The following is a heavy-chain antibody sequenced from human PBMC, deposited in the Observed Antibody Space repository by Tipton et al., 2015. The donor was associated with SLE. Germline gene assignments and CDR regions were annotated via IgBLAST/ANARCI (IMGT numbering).Heavy chain of an antibody. CDR2: IYYSGST. Sequence: GLVKPSETLSLTCTVSGGSISSYYWSWIRQPPGKGLEWIGYIYYSGSTNYNPSLKSRVTISVDTSKNQFSLKLSSVTAADTAVYYCARYGYSSSWSDYWGQGTLVTVSS. J-gene: IGHJ4*02. CDR1: GGSISSYY. D-gene: IGHD6-13*01. V-gene: IGHV4-59*08. CDR3: ARYGYSSSWSDY.